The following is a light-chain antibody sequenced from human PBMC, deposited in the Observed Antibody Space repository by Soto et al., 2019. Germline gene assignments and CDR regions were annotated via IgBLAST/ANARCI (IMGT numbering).Light chain of an antibody. CDR1: SSNIGGNT. V-gene: IGLV1-44*01. Sequence: QSVLTQPPSTSGTPGQRVTMSCSGSSSNIGGNTVNWYQQFPGTAPKLLIYENNQRPSGVPDRFSGSKSGTSASLAISGLHSEDEADYHCAAWDDSLKGPVFGGGTKLTVL. CDR3: AAWDDSLKGPV. J-gene: IGLJ3*02. CDR2: ENN.